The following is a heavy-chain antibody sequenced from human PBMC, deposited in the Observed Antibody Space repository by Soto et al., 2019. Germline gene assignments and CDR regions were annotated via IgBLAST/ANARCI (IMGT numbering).Heavy chain of an antibody. CDR3: ARAYCSSTSCYYFDY. D-gene: IGHD2-2*01. CDR1: GFTFSSYS. V-gene: IGHV3-21*01. CDR2: ISSSSSYI. J-gene: IGHJ4*02. Sequence: PGGSLRLSCAASGFTFSSYSMNWVRQAPGKGLEWVSSISSSSSYIYYADSVKGRFTISRDNAKNSLYLQMNSLRAEDTAAYYCARAYCSSTSCYYFDYWGQGTLVTVS.